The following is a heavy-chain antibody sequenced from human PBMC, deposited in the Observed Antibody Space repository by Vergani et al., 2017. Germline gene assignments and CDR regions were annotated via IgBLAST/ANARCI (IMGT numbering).Heavy chain of an antibody. Sequence: QVQLQESGPGLVKPSETLSLTCTVSGGSISSYYWSWIRQPPGKGLEWIGYISYSGSTNYNPSLKSRVTISVETSKNQFSLTLSSVTAAVTAVYYCARESEYSSSPDAFDIWGQGTMVTVSS. CDR3: ARESEYSSSPDAFDI. CDR2: ISYSGST. D-gene: IGHD6-6*01. J-gene: IGHJ3*02. CDR1: GGSISSYY. V-gene: IGHV4-59*01.